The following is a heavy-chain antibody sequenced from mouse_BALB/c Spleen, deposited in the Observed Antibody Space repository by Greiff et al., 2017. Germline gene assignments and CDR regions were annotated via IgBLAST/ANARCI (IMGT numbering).Heavy chain of an antibody. J-gene: IGHJ3*01. D-gene: IGHD1-1*01. Sequence: QVQLQQSGAELVRPGTSVKVSCKASGYAFTNYLIEWVKQRPGQGLEWIGVINPGSGGTNYNEKFKGKATLTADKSSSTAYMQLSSLTSDDSAVYFCARELQFAYWGQGTLVTVS. V-gene: IGHV1-54*01. CDR2: INPGSGGT. CDR1: GYAFTNYL. CDR3: ARELQFAY.